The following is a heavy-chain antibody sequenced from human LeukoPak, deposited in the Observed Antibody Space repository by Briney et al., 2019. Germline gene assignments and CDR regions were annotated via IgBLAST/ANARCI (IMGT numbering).Heavy chain of an antibody. CDR3: AKVSVVKTGAFYYYYGMDV. J-gene: IGHJ6*02. Sequence: LAGGSLRLSCAASGFTFTPYEMNWVRQAPGKGLEWVSYISSSGVTTYYADSVKGRFTISRDNAENSLFLQMNSLRVEDTAVYYCAKVSVVKTGAFYYYYGMDVWGQGTTVTVSS. V-gene: IGHV3-48*03. D-gene: IGHD2-15*01. CDR1: GFTFTPYE. CDR2: ISSSGVTT.